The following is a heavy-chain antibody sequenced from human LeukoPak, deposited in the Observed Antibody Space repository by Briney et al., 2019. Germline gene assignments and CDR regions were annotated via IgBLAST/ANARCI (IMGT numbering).Heavy chain of an antibody. Sequence: SETLSLTCTVSGGSISSYYWRWIRQPAGKGLEWIGRIYTSGSTNYNPSLKSRVTMSVDTSKNQFSLKLSSVTAADTAVYYCARVYKNYYDSSADAFDIWGQGTMVTVSS. CDR2: IYTSGST. CDR3: ARVYKNYYDSSADAFDI. J-gene: IGHJ3*02. D-gene: IGHD3-22*01. V-gene: IGHV4-4*07. CDR1: GGSISSYY.